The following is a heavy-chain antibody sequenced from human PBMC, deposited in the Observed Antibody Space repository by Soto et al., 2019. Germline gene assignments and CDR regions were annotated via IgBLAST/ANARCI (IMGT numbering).Heavy chain of an antibody. D-gene: IGHD6-13*01. V-gene: IGHV4-34*01. Sequence: LGTLSLTRAVLGGAFHEDYWGWVRPPPGEGLQWIGEINHSGSTNYNPSLKSRVTISVDTSKNQFYLRLSSVTAADTAVYYCARAKAYSSSWYLGQKFDPWGQGTXVTVSS. CDR2: INHSGST. J-gene: IGHJ5*02. CDR1: GGAFHEDY. CDR3: ARAKAYSSSWYLGQKFDP.